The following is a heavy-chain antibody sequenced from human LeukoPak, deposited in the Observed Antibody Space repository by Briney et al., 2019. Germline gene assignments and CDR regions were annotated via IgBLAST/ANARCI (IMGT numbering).Heavy chain of an antibody. J-gene: IGHJ4*02. V-gene: IGHV3-21*01. D-gene: IGHD3-3*01. CDR3: ARPTLPFTIHSPFDY. CDR1: GFTCSSYS. Sequence: VGSLRLSCATSGFTCSSYSMNWVRQGPVMGRESVSSVTSSSNYIYYVDSVKGRFTTSRDNAKNSLYLQMNSLTAEETSVYYCARPTLPFTIHSPFDYWGQGTLVTVSS. CDR2: VTSSSNYI.